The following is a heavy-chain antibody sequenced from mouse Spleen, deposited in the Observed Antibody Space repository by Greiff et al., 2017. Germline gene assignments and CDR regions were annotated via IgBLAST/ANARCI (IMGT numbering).Heavy chain of an antibody. V-gene: IGHV1-15*01. CDR2: IDPETGGT. J-gene: IGHJ2*01. D-gene: IGHD1-1*02. CDR1: GYTFTDYE. CDR3: TRGGGPFDY. Sequence: QVQLQQSGAELVRPGASVTLSCKASGYTFTDYEMHWVKQTPVHGLEWIGAIDPETGGTAYNQKFKGKAILTADKSSSTAYMELRSLTSEDSAVYFCTRGGGPFDYWGQGTARTVSS.